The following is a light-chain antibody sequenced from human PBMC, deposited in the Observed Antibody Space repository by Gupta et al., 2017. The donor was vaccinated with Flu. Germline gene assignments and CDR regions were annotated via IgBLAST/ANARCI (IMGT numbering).Light chain of an antibody. Sequence: PGQTGRVTCTGDALAKQYAYWYQQKPGEANVLVICKDSERPSGITERFVGSSSGTTVTLTIGGVQAEDEADYYCQSAGSRFTWMFGGGTKLTVL. V-gene: IGLV3-25*03. J-gene: IGLJ3*02. CDR2: KDS. CDR1: ALAKQY. CDR3: QSAGSRFTWM.